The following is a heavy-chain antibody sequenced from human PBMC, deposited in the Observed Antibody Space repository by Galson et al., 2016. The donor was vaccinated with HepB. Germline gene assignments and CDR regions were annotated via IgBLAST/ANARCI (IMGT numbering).Heavy chain of an antibody. D-gene: IGHD2-15*01. Sequence: SVKVSCKASGYTFVNNGLSWVRQAPGQGLEWMGWINTKNGITNYAQKVQGRVTLTTDTSTSTAYMELRSLRSEDTAVYYCAWDSYGVVGGATLFDLWGQGTVVTVSS. V-gene: IGHV1-18*01. CDR1: GYTFVNNG. J-gene: IGHJ3*01. CDR2: INTKNGIT. CDR3: AWDSYGVVGGATLFDL.